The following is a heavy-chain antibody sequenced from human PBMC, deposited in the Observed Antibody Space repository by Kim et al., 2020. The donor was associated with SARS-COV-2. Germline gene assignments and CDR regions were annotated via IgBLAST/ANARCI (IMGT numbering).Heavy chain of an antibody. CDR3: AKSHCGGGSCYAWDY. Sequence: ADSVKGRFTISRDKSKNTLYLQMNSLRAEDTAVYYCAKSHCGGGSCYAWDYWGQGTLVTVSS. V-gene: IGHV3-23*01. J-gene: IGHJ4*02. D-gene: IGHD2-15*01.